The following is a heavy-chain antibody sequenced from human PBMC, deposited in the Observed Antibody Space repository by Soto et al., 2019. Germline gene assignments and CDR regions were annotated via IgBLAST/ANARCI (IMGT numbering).Heavy chain of an antibody. Sequence: SLRLSCAASGFTFDRYGMHWVRQAPGKGLEWVAVIWSDGSTEYYADSVKGRFTISRDNSRNTMYLQMNSLRGEDTGVYCCARGRIPSAIFDWFDPWGQGTLVTVSS. D-gene: IGHD2-2*01. CDR3: ARGRIPSAIFDWFDP. CDR2: IWSDGSTE. V-gene: IGHV3-33*01. J-gene: IGHJ5*02. CDR1: GFTFDRYG.